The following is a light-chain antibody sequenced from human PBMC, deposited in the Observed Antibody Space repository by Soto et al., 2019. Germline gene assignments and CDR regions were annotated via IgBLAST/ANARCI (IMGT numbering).Light chain of an antibody. CDR1: SSDVGSHPL. V-gene: IGLV2-14*02. Sequence: QSALTQPASVSGSPGQSITISCAGTSSDVGSHPLVSWYQQHPGKAPKLMISEDTKRPSGVSNRFSGSKSGNMASLTISGLQAEDEADYYCCAFTTSSTVIFGGGTKLTVL. CDR2: EDT. J-gene: IGLJ2*01. CDR3: CAFTTSSTVI.